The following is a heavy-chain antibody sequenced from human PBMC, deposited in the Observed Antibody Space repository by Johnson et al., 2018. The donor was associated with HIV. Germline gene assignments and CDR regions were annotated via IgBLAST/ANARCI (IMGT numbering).Heavy chain of an antibody. CDR3: YCTEHFGAGSESKGTFDA. J-gene: IGHJ3*01. Sequence: VQLVESGGGLVRPGGSLRLSCAASGFTFSSYWMRWVRQAPGTGLEWVANIKHDGRETYYVDSVKGRFTISTDISKTTLYLQMTSLRQDDTAVYSCYCTEHFGAGSESKGTFDAWGQGTMVTVSS. CDR2: IKHDGRET. V-gene: IGHV3-7*03. CDR1: GFTFSSYW. D-gene: IGHD3-10*01.